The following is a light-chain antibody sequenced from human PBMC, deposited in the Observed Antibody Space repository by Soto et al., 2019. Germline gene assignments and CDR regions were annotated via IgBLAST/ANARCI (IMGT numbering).Light chain of an antibody. CDR1: QSISSW. V-gene: IGKV1-5*01. CDR2: HAS. Sequence: DLQITQSPSALSASVGARVTITGRASQSISSWLAWYQQKPGTAPKVLIYHASNLQSGVPSRFSGSGSGTEFTLTISSLQPDDFATYYCQQYNSYSFGQGTKVDIK. CDR3: QQYNSYS. J-gene: IGKJ1*01.